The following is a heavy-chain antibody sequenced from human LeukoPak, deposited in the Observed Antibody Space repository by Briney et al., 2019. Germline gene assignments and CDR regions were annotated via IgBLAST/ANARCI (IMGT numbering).Heavy chain of an antibody. V-gene: IGHV3-23*01. CDR2: ISGSGGST. Sequence: GRSLRLSCAASGFTFSSYAMSWVRQAPGKGLEWVSAISGSGGSTYYADSVKGRFTISRDNSKNTLYLQMNSLRAEDTAVYYCAKLMEVITVNDAFDIWGQGKMVTVSS. J-gene: IGHJ3*02. D-gene: IGHD3-10*01. CDR3: AKLMEVITVNDAFDI. CDR1: GFTFSSYA.